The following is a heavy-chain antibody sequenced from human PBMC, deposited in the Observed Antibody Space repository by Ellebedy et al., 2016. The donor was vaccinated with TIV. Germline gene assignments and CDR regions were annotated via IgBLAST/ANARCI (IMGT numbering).Heavy chain of an antibody. CDR2: FLPLFGTS. D-gene: IGHD3-10*01. CDR3: ARVRWATVARGVPFHYGMDV. CDR1: GGTFSTYA. Sequence: ASVTVSCKAFGGTFSTYALHWVRQAPGQGREWIEAFLPLFGTSNSAQKFQGRVTITADESMTTAYMELSSLRSEDTAVYYCARVRWATVARGVPFHYGMDVWGQGTTVTVTS. J-gene: IGHJ6*02. V-gene: IGHV1-69*13.